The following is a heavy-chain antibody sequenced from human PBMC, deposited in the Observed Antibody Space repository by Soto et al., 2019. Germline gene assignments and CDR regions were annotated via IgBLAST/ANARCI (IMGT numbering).Heavy chain of an antibody. J-gene: IGHJ6*02. CDR3: ARIQGANYDSSGYYPPDYYYGMDV. V-gene: IGHV3-33*01. CDR1: GFTFSSYG. CDR2: IWYDGSNK. Sequence: GGSLRLSCAASGFTFSSYGMHWVRQAPGKGLEWVAVIWYDGSNKYYADSVKGRFTISRDNSKNTLYLQMNSLRAEDTAVYYCARIQGANYDSSGYYPPDYYYGMDVWGQGTTVTVSS. D-gene: IGHD3-22*01.